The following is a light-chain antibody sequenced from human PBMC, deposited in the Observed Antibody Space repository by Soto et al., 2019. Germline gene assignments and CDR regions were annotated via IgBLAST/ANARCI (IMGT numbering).Light chain of an antibody. CDR3: TSYTSSRTYV. V-gene: IGLV2-14*03. J-gene: IGLJ1*01. CDR2: DVS. CDR1: SNDVGAYNY. Sequence: QSALTQPASVSGSPGQSITVSCTGTSNDVGAYNYVSWYQQHPGTAPKLMIYDVSNRPSGVSNRFSGSKSGNTASLTISGLQAEDEADYYCTSYTSSRTYVFGTVTKLTVL.